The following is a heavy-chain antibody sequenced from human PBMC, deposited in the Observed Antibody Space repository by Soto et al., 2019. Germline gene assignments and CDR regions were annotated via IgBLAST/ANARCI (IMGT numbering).Heavy chain of an antibody. D-gene: IGHD3-22*01. Sequence: PGGSLRLSCTASGFTVHDYAMNWVRQSPGKGLEWVGFIKSKTYGVTTEYAASVQGRFTISRDDSKSMTYLQMNSLKTEDTAVYYCARGGYYDTNGYSYYFDYWGQGALVTVSS. V-gene: IGHV3-49*04. CDR1: GFTVHDYA. CDR2: IKSKTYGVTT. J-gene: IGHJ4*02. CDR3: ARGGYYDTNGYSYYFDY.